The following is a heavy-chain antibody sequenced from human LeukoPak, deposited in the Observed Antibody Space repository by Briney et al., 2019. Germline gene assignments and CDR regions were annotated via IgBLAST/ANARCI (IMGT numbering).Heavy chain of an antibody. CDR1: GFTFSSYG. J-gene: IGHJ4*02. D-gene: IGHD1-26*01. Sequence: GGSLRLSCAASGFTFSSYGMHWVRQAPGKGLEWVAVISYDGSNKYYADSVKGRFTISRDNSKNTLYLQMNSLRAEDTAVYYCAKDSGSSPEYYFDYWGQGTLVIVSS. CDR3: AKDSGSSPEYYFDY. V-gene: IGHV3-30*18. CDR2: ISYDGSNK.